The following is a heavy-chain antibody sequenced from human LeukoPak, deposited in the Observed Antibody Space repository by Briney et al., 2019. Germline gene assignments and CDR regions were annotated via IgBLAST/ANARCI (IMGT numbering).Heavy chain of an antibody. D-gene: IGHD3-10*01. CDR1: GGSISSGGYS. J-gene: IGHJ4*02. CDR2: IYHSGST. Sequence: PSETLSLTCAVSGGSISSGGYSWSWIRQPPGKGLEWIGYIYHSGSTYYNPSLKSRVTISVDRSKNQFSLKLSSVTAADTAVYYCARGPLLWFGEFPYYFDYWGQGTLVTVSS. CDR3: ARGPLLWFGEFPYYFDY. V-gene: IGHV4-30-2*01.